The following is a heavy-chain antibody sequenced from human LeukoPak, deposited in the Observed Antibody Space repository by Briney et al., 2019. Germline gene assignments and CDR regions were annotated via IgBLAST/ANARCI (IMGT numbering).Heavy chain of an antibody. D-gene: IGHD3-10*01. V-gene: IGHV4-34*01. Sequence: GSLRLSCAASGFTFSSYAMSWVRQAPGKGLEWIGEINHSGSTNYNPSLKSRVTISVDTSKNQFSLKLSSVTAADTAVYYCARGRSWHYGSGSYYIAYFDYWGQGTLVTVSS. CDR3: ARGRSWHYGSGSYYIAYFDY. J-gene: IGHJ4*02. CDR2: INHSGST. CDR1: GFTFSSYA.